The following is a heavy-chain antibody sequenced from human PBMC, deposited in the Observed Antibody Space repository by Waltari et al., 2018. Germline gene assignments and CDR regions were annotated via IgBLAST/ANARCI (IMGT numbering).Heavy chain of an antibody. Sequence: EVLLVESGGGLVQPGASLRLSCAASGFTFTSHAMSWVRQAPGKGLEWVSGISGSGTRPYYADSAKARFTISRDSDKATLYLQMNSLRAEDTAVYYCAKPEWDDILTGYPPSFDYWGQGTLVTVSS. CDR3: AKPEWDDILTGYPPSFDY. CDR2: ISGSGTRP. V-gene: IGHV3-23*04. D-gene: IGHD3-9*01. J-gene: IGHJ4*02. CDR1: GFTFTSHA.